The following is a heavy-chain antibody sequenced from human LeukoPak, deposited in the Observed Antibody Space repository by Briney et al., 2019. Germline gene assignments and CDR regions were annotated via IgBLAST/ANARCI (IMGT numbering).Heavy chain of an antibody. D-gene: IGHD3-10*01. CDR3: ARLPMAMGVFDY. CDR2: IYYSGST. V-gene: IGHV4-39*01. Sequence: SETLSLTCTVSGGFLTTHYWGWIRQPPGKGLEWIGSIYYSGSTYHNPSLKSRVTISVDTSKNQFSLKLSSVTAADTAVYYCARLPMAMGVFDYWGQGTLVTVSS. CDR1: GGFLTTHY. J-gene: IGHJ4*02.